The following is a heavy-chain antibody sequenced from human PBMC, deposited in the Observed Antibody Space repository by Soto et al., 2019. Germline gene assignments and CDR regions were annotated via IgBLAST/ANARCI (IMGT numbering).Heavy chain of an antibody. Sequence: EVQLVESGGGLVQPGGSLRLSCAASEFTFSSYWMNWVRQAPGKGLEWVANIKEDGSEKYYVDSVKGRFTISRDNAKNSRDLQMNSLRGEDTAVYYCARDLGAPGRGSAVGYYYHYGMDVWGQGTTVTVSS. V-gene: IGHV3-7*05. CDR2: IKEDGSEK. D-gene: IGHD2-2*01. CDR3: ARDLGAPGRGSAVGYYYHYGMDV. J-gene: IGHJ6*02. CDR1: EFTFSSYW.